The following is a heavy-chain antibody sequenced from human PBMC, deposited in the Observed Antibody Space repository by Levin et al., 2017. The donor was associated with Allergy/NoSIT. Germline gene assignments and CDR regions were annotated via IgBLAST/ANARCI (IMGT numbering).Heavy chain of an antibody. CDR2: IHYSGST. J-gene: IGHJ4*02. CDR3: KCEVAGGAGGD. D-gene: IGHD5-12*01. CDR1: GGSISSNIHY. V-gene: IGHV4-39*01. Sequence: SQTLSLTCTVSGGSISSNIHYWAWVRQPPGRGLEWIGSIHYSGSTYYTPSLKTRVTISVDTSNNQFSLKLSSMPAADTAVYSCKCEVAGGAGGDWGQGTLVSVSS.